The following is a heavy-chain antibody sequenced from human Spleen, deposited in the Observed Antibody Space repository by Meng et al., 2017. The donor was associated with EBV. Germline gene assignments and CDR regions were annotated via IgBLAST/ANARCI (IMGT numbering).Heavy chain of an antibody. Sequence: QGRLQESGPELMKPSGTLSLICAVSGGSINSGNWWNWVRQPPGKGLEWIGEIYHSGSTNYNPSLESRVTISVDKSKNQFSLKLSSVTAADTAVYYCARTYSSSIYYFDSWGPGTLVTVSS. CDR3: ARTYSSSIYYFDS. D-gene: IGHD6-13*01. CDR2: IYHSGST. CDR1: GGSINSGNW. V-gene: IGHV4-4*02. J-gene: IGHJ4*02.